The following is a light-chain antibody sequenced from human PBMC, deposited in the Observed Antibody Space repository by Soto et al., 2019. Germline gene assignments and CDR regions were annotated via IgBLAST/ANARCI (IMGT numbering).Light chain of an antibody. J-gene: IGLJ1*01. CDR3: TTWDDGLNGFV. CDR2: RNN. V-gene: IGLV1-44*01. CDR1: SSNIGSNS. Sequence: QSVLTQPPSASGTPGQSVTISCSGSSSNIGSNSVTWYQHLPGTAPKLLIYRNNQRPSGVPDRFSGSKSGTSASLAISGLQSEDEADYYCTTWDDGLNGFVFATGTKVTVL.